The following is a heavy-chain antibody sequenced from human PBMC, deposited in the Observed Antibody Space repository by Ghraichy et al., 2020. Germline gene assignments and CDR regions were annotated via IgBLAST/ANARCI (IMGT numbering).Heavy chain of an antibody. CDR3: AREPWSFDM. V-gene: IGHV3-7*01. J-gene: IGHJ3*02. CDR2: IHPDGSET. CDR1: GFNISRYW. Sequence: GESLNISCAASGFNISRYWMSWVRQTPGGGLEWVANIHPDGSETYYVDSVKGRFTISRDNGKNTLYLQMDSLRVEDTAVYYCAREPWSFDMWGQGTMVTVSS.